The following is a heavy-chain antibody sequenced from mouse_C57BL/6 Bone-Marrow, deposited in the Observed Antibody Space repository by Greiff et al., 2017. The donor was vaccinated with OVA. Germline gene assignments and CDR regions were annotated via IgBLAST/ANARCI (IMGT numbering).Heavy chain of an antibody. Sequence: QVQLQQPGAELVMPGASVKLSCKASGYTFTSYWMHWVKQRPGQGLEWIGEIDPSDSYTNYNQKFKGKSTLTVDTSSSTAYMQLSSLTSEDSAVYYCARPHDVYYVWFAYWGQGTLVTVSA. CDR3: ARPHDVYYVWFAY. CDR1: GYTFTSYW. D-gene: IGHD2-3*01. CDR2: IDPSDSYT. V-gene: IGHV1-69*01. J-gene: IGHJ3*01.